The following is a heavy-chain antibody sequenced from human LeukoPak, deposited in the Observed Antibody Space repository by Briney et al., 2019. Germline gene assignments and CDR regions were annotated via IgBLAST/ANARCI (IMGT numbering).Heavy chain of an antibody. Sequence: GFLRLSCAASGITVNTNYMSWVRQAPGKGLEWVSIIYSGGATFYADSVKGRFTISRENSKNTLWLQMNSLRAEDTAVYYCARGGYDGFDYWGQGTLVTVSS. CDR3: ARGGYDGFDY. J-gene: IGHJ4*02. CDR2: IYSGGAT. CDR1: GITVNTNY. V-gene: IGHV3-66*01. D-gene: IGHD5-12*01.